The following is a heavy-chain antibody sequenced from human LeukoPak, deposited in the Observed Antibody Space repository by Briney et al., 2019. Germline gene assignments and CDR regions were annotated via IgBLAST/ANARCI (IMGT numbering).Heavy chain of an antibody. CDR2: IIPIFGTA. V-gene: IGHV1-69*13. CDR1: GGTFSSYA. CDR3: AGLRRSGWYYFDY. Sequence: SVKVSCKASGGTFSSYAISWVRQAPGQGLEWIGGIIPIFGTANYAQKFQGRVTITADESTSTAYMELSSLRSEDTAVYYCAGLRRSGWYYFDYWGQGTLVTVSS. J-gene: IGHJ4*02. D-gene: IGHD6-19*01.